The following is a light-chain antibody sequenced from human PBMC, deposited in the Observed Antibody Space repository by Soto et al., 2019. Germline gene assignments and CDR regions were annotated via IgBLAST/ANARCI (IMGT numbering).Light chain of an antibody. CDR2: AAS. Sequence: DVQMTQSPSSLSASVGDRVTITCRASQVIGSWLAWYQQKPGKAPKLLIYAASSLQNGVPSRFSGSGSGTYFTLTISSLQPEDFATYYCQQANTFLVITFGGGTKVDIK. J-gene: IGKJ4*01. CDR3: QQANTFLVIT. CDR1: QVIGSW. V-gene: IGKV1D-12*01.